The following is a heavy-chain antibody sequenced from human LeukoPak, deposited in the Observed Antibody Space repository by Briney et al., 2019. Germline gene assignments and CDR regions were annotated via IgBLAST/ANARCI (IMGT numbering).Heavy chain of an antibody. CDR2: IDSDGGST. CDR3: ARDPLQFTMVRGISDYFYYMDV. J-gene: IGHJ6*03. V-gene: IGHV3-20*04. Sequence: GGSVSLLCAPSGFSFDDYGMRWVRQAPGRGLECVSGIDSDGGSTGYADSVKGRFTISRDNAKNSLYLQMNSLRDEDTALYYCARDPLQFTMVRGISDYFYYMDVWGKGTTVTVSS. D-gene: IGHD3-10*01. CDR1: GFSFDDYG.